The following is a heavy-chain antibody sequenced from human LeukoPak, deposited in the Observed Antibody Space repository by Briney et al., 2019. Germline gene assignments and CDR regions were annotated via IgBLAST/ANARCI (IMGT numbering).Heavy chain of an antibody. V-gene: IGHV5-51*01. Sequence: GESLKISCKGSGYSFTSYWIGWVRQMPGKGLERMGIIYPGDSDTSYSPSFQGQVTISADKSISTAYLQWSSLKASDTAMYYCARGYCSSTSCSNGFDYWGQGTLLTVSS. CDR2: IYPGDSDT. CDR1: GYSFTSYW. J-gene: IGHJ4*02. D-gene: IGHD2-2*01. CDR3: ARGYCSSTSCSNGFDY.